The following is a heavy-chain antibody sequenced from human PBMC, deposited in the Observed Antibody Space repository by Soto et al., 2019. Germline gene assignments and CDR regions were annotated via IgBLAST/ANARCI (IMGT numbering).Heavy chain of an antibody. J-gene: IGHJ4*02. Sequence: EVQLVESGGGLVKPGGSLRLSCAASGFTFKLYTMHWVRQAPGKGLEWVSFCTPSSSSISYADSVEGRFTISRDNARNSLYLQIHNRRAEDTAVYYCARDAASSLDHWGQGTLVTVSS. CDR3: ARDAASSLDH. CDR1: GFTFKLYT. CDR2: CTPSSSSI. V-gene: IGHV3-21*01. D-gene: IGHD6-13*01.